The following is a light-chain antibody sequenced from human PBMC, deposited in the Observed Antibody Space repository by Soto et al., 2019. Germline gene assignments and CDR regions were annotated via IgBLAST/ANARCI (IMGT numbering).Light chain of an antibody. CDR1: QSVGVF. Sequence: EIVLTQFPATLSFSPGESATLSCRASQSVGVFLAWYQQKSGQTPRLLIYDASNRAPGIPARFSGSGSGTDFTLTISTLEPEDFAVYYCQHRNDWLGTFGPGTKVDIK. CDR3: QHRNDWLGT. CDR2: DAS. J-gene: IGKJ3*01. V-gene: IGKV3-11*01.